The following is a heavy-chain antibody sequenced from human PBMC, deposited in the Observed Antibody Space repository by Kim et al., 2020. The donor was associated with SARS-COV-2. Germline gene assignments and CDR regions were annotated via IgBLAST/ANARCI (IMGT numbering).Heavy chain of an antibody. CDR1: GFTFSSYA. J-gene: IGHJ4*02. D-gene: IGHD1-26*01. CDR3: ARPKISGSYYDY. V-gene: IGHV3-30*04. Sequence: GGSLRLSCAASGFTFSSYAMHWVRQAPGKGLEWVAVISYDGSNKYYADSVKGRFTISRDNSKNTLYLQMNSLRAEDTAVYYCARPKISGSYYDYWGQGTL. CDR2: ISYDGSNK.